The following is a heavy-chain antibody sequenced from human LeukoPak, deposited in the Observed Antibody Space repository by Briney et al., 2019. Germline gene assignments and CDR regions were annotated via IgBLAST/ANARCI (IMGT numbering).Heavy chain of an antibody. CDR2: IKQDGSEK. Sequence: GGSLRLSCAASGFTFSSYWMSWVRQAPGKGLEWVANIKQDGSEKYYVDSVEGRFTISRDNAKNSLYLQMNSLRAEDTAVYYCARDGVPTRFGELYYFDYWGQGTLVTVSS. D-gene: IGHD3-10*01. J-gene: IGHJ4*02. CDR3: ARDGVPTRFGELYYFDY. V-gene: IGHV3-7*01. CDR1: GFTFSSYW.